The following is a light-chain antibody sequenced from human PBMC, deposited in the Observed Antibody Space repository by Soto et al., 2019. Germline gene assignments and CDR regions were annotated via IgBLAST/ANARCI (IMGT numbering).Light chain of an antibody. V-gene: IGKV3-20*01. Sequence: EIVLTQSPGTLSLSPGERATLSCRASQGVSSSYLAWYQQKPGQPPRLLIYGASSRATGIPDTFSGSGSGTDFTLTINRMEPEDFAVYYCQHYRTSFGGGTKVEIK. CDR2: GAS. J-gene: IGKJ4*01. CDR1: QGVSSSY. CDR3: QHYRTS.